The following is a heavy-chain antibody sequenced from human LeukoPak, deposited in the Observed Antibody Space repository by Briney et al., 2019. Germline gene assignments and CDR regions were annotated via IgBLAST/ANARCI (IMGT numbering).Heavy chain of an antibody. D-gene: IGHD2-15*01. Sequence: GASVKVSCKASGYTFTSYGISWVRQAPGQGLEWMGWISAYNGNTNYAQKLQGRVIMTTDTSTSTVYMELRSLRSDDTAVYYCARDRGWELGYSSGGSCYDENWFDPWGQGTLVTVSS. CDR2: ISAYNGNT. CDR1: GYTFTSYG. J-gene: IGHJ5*02. CDR3: ARDRGWELGYSSGGSCYDENWFDP. V-gene: IGHV1-18*01.